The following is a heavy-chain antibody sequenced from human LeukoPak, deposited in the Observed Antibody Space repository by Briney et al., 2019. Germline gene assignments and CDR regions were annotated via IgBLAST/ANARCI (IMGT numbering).Heavy chain of an antibody. V-gene: IGHV3-30*18. Sequence: GGSLRLSCAASGFTFSSYGMHWVRQAPGKGLEWVAVISYDGSNKYYADSVKGRFTISRDNSKNTLYLQMNSLRAEDTAVYYCAKDPPSYYDILTGYYKEGDYWGQGTLVTVSS. CDR2: ISYDGSNK. D-gene: IGHD3-9*01. J-gene: IGHJ4*02. CDR3: AKDPPSYYDILTGYYKEGDY. CDR1: GFTFSSYG.